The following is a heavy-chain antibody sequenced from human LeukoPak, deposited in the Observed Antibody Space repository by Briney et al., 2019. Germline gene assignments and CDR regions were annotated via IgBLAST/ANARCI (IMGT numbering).Heavy chain of an antibody. CDR3: ARRSVYSYFDY. CDR1: GGSISSSSYY. D-gene: IGHD4-11*01. Sequence: SETLSLTCTVSGGSISSSSYYWSWIRQPPGKGLEWIGSVYYSGSTYYNPSLKSRITISVDTSKNQFFLNLSSVTAADTAVYYCARRSVYSYFDYWGQGTLVAVSS. V-gene: IGHV4-39*01. CDR2: VYYSGST. J-gene: IGHJ4*02.